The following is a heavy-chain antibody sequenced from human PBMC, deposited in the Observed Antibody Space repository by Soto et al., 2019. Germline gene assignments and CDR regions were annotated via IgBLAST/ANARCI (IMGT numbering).Heavy chain of an antibody. CDR2: IIPIFGTA. J-gene: IGHJ1*01. CDR1: GVTFSSYA. Sequence: SVKVSCKASGVTFSSYAISWVRQAPGQGLEWMGGIIPIFGTANYAQKFQGRVTITADESTSTAYMELSSLRSEDTAVYYCARGGTGTEGYFQHWGQGTLVTVSS. D-gene: IGHD1-1*01. V-gene: IGHV1-69*13. CDR3: ARGGTGTEGYFQH.